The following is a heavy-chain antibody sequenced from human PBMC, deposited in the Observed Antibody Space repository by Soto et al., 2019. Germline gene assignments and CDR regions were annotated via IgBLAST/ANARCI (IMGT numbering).Heavy chain of an antibody. Sequence: QVQLQESGPGLMKPSETLSLTCSVSGGSVNSGGFYWSWIRQPPGKGLELIGHIYFSGSTNHNPSVKSRVTIALDTSKNQFSLKLSSVTAADTAVYYCARYVSWGYFDYWGQGSLVTVSS. D-gene: IGHD3-10*02. V-gene: IGHV4-61*08. CDR3: ARYVSWGYFDY. CDR2: IYFSGST. J-gene: IGHJ4*02. CDR1: GGSVNSGGFY.